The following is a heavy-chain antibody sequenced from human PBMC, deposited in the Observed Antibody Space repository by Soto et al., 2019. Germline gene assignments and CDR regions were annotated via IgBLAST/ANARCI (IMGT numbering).Heavy chain of an antibody. CDR1: GFTFSDYY. CDR3: AREGRELYDAMVRGN. CDR2: ISSSSSYT. J-gene: IGHJ4*02. D-gene: IGHD3-10*01. Sequence: PGGSLRLSCAASGFTFSDYYMSWIRQAPGKGLEWVSYISSSSSYTNYADSVKGRFTISRDNAKNSLYLQMNSLRAEDTAVYYCAREGRELYDAMVRGNWGQGTLVTVSS. V-gene: IGHV3-11*05.